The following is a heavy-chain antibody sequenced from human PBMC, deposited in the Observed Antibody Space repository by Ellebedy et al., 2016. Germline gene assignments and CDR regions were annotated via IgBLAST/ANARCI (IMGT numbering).Heavy chain of an antibody. CDR1: GYTFINHD. Sequence: ASVKVSCXASGYTFINHDITWVRQAPGQGLEWMGGSSTTNYAQKFQGRVTKTTDTSTSTAYMELRTLRFDDTAVYYCARDTRDGVGSSEAYYDPWGQGTLVTVSS. V-gene: IGHV1-18*01. CDR2: SSTT. CDR3: ARDTRDGVGSSEAYYDP. D-gene: IGHD1-26*01. J-gene: IGHJ5*02.